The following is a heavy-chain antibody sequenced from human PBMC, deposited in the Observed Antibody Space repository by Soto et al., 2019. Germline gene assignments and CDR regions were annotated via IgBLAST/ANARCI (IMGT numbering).Heavy chain of an antibody. V-gene: IGHV4-30-4*01. CDR2: ISYSGST. CDR3: ATMGTPATGLYYFDY. CDR1: GGSISSGNYY. D-gene: IGHD5-18*01. J-gene: IGHJ4*02. Sequence: PSETLSLTCTVSGGSISSGNYYWSWIRQPPGKGLEWIGFISYSGSTYYSLSLKSRVTISVDTSKNQFSLNLSFVTAADTAVYYCATMGTPATGLYYFDYWGKGTLVTVSS.